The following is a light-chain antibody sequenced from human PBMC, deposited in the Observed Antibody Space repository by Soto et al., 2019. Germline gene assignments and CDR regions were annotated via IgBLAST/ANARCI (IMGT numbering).Light chain of an antibody. Sequence: QSALTQPASVSGSPGQSITMSCTGSRSDVGGYNLVSWYQQHPGKAPKLMIYEVSKRPSGVSNRFSGSKSGNTASLTISGLQAEDEADYYCSSSAGSSTFVVFGGGTQLTVL. CDR2: EVS. V-gene: IGLV2-23*02. J-gene: IGLJ2*01. CDR3: SSSAGSSTFVV. CDR1: RSDVGGYNL.